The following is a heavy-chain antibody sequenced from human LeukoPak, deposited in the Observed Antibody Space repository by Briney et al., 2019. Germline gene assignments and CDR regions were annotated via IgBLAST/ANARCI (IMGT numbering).Heavy chain of an antibody. CDR1: GFIFSNYT. CDR2: ISSSSSFI. V-gene: IGHV3-21*01. D-gene: IGHD6-13*01. CDR3: AKPLHGKNCIGACYYGVDV. Sequence: GGSLRFSCAASGFIFSNYTMNWVRQAPGKGLEWVSCISSSSSFIYYADSVKGRFTISRDNSKNTLYLQMNSLRAEDTAVYYCAKPLHGKNCIGACYYGVDVWGQGTTVTVSS. J-gene: IGHJ6*02.